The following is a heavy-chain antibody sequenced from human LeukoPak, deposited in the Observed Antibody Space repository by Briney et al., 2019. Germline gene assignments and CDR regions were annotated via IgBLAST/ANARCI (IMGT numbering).Heavy chain of an antibody. Sequence: GRSLRLSCAASGFTFSSYAMHWVRQAPGKGLEWVAVIWYDGSNKYYADSVKGRFTISRDNSKNTLYLQMNSLRAEDTAVYYCAKDRSRFLGSRGLDYWGQGTLVTVSS. J-gene: IGHJ4*02. CDR3: AKDRSRFLGSRGLDY. D-gene: IGHD3-10*01. CDR1: GFTFSSYA. V-gene: IGHV3-33*06. CDR2: IWYDGSNK.